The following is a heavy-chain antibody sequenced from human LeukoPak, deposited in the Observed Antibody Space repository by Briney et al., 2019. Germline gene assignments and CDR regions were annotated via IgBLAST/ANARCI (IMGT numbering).Heavy chain of an antibody. CDR2: IYHSGST. V-gene: IGHV4-38-2*02. CDR3: ARAALTGYYFPFDY. Sequence: PSETLSLTCTVSGYSISSGYYWGWIRQPPGKGLGWIGSIYHSGSTYYNPSLTSRVTLSVDTTKNQFSLKLSSVTAADTAVYYCARAALTGYYFPFDYWGQGTLVTVSS. CDR1: GYSISSGYY. J-gene: IGHJ4*02. D-gene: IGHD3-9*01.